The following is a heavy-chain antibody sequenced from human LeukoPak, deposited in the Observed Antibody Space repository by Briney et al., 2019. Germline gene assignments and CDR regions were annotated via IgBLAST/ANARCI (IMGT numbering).Heavy chain of an antibody. CDR3: ARPGGRRPYYFDY. CDR1: GYTFTGYY. D-gene: IGHD3-16*01. Sequence: ASVKVSCKASGYTFTGYYMHWVRQAPGQGLEWMGWINPNSGGTNYAQKFQGRVTMTRDTSISTAYMELSRLRSDVTAVYYCARPGGRRPYYFDYWGQGTLVTVSS. CDR2: INPNSGGT. V-gene: IGHV1-2*02. J-gene: IGHJ4*02.